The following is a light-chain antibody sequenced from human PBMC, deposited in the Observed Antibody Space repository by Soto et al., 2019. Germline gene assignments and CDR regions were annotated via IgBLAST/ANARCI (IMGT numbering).Light chain of an antibody. CDR2: DVS. J-gene: IGLJ2*01. V-gene: IGLV2-14*01. CDR1: SSDVGGYNY. Sequence: QTALTQPASVSGSPGQSITISCTGTSSDVGGYNYVSWYQQHPGKAPKLMIYDVSNRPSGVSNRFSGSKSGNTASLTISGLQAEDEADYYCGSYTSSSTWAVVFGGGTKLTVL. CDR3: GSYTSSSTWAVV.